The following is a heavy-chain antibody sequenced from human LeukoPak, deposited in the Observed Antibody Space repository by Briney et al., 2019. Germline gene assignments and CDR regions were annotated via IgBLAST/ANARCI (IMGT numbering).Heavy chain of an antibody. CDR1: GGSISNYY. J-gene: IGHJ6*03. D-gene: IGHD3-22*01. V-gene: IGHV4-59*01. CDR3: ARTLGYYDSSGYLHFYYYMDV. CDR2: IYYSGST. Sequence: SETLSLTCTVSGGSISNYYWTWIRQPPGKGLEWIGYIYYSGSTNYNPSLKSRVTISVDTSKNQFSLKLSSVTAADTAVYYCARTLGYYDSSGYLHFYYYMDVWGKGTTVTISS.